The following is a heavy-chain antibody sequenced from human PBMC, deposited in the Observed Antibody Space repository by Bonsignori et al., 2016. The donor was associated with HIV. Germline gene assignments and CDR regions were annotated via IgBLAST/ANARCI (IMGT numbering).Heavy chain of an antibody. CDR2: IYYSGNI. D-gene: IGHD2-15*01. Sequence: PGKGLEWIGYIYYSGNINYNPSLESRVTISVDTSKNQVSLKLNSVTAADTAVYYCARALLGSCSAGDCYPSYFQHWGQGTLVTVSS. J-gene: IGHJ1*01. V-gene: IGHV4-59*12. CDR3: ARALLGSCSAGDCYPSYFQH.